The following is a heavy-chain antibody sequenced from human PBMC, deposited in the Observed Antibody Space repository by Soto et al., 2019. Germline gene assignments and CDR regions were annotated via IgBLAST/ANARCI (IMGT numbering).Heavy chain of an antibody. Sequence: EVQLLESGGGLVQPGGSLRLSCAASGFTFSSYAMSWVRQAPGKGLEWCSTISNNGGSRYYADSVKGRFTISRDNSNNTLYLQMNSLRAEDTAVYYCANTVFSGSGSYRGWFDPWGQGTLVTVSS. D-gene: IGHD3-10*01. J-gene: IGHJ5*02. CDR1: GFTFSSYA. CDR2: ISNNGGSR. V-gene: IGHV3-23*01. CDR3: ANTVFSGSGSYRGWFDP.